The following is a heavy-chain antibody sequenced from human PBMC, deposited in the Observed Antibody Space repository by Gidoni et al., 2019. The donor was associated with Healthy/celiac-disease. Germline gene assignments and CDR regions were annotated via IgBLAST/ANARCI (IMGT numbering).Heavy chain of an antibody. CDR1: GFTFSSYA. D-gene: IGHD3-22*01. Sequence: EVQLVESGGGLVQPGGSLRLSCAASGFTFSSYAMSWVRQAPGKGLEWVSAISGSGGSTYYADSVKGRFTISRDNSKNTLYLQMNSLRAEDTAVYYCAKDRPSYYDSRGEDYFDYWGQGTLVTVSS. CDR3: AKDRPSYYDSRGEDYFDY. V-gene: IGHV3-23*04. CDR2: ISGSGGST. J-gene: IGHJ4*02.